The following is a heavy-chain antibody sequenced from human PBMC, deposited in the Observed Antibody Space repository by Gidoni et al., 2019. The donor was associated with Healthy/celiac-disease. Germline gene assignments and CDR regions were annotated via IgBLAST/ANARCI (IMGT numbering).Heavy chain of an antibody. CDR2: ISYSGST. CDR3: ARTTYDSSGYYALFDY. V-gene: IGHV4-59*01. Sequence: QVQLQESGPGLVKPSETLSLTCSVSGGSISSYQWSWIRQPPGKGLEWIGYISYSGSTNYNPSLKSRVTISVDTSKNQFSLKLNSVTAADAAVYYCARTTYDSSGYYALFDYWGQGTLVTVSS. CDR1: GGSISSYQ. D-gene: IGHD3-22*01. J-gene: IGHJ4*02.